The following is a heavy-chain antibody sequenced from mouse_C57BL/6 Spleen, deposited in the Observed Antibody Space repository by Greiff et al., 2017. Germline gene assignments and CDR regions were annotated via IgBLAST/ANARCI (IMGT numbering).Heavy chain of an antibody. J-gene: IGHJ2*01. V-gene: IGHV1-53*01. CDR1: GYTFTSYW. Sequence: QVQLQQPGTELVKPGASVKLSCKASGYTFTSYWMHWVKQRPGQGLEWIGNINPSNGGTNYNEKFKSKATLTVDKSSSTAYMQLSSLTSEDSAVYNCARSIYGSSPSDYWGQGTTLTVSS. CDR2: INPSNGGT. D-gene: IGHD1-1*01. CDR3: ARSIYGSSPSDY.